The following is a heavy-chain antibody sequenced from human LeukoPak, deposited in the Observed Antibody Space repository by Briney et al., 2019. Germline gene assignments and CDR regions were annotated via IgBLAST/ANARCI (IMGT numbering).Heavy chain of an antibody. CDR2: INWNGGST. CDR1: GFTFDDYG. Sequence: PGGSLRLSCAASGFTFDDYGMSWVRQAPGKGLEWVSGINWNGGSTVYVDSVKGRFTISRDNAQNSLYLQMNSLRAEDTALYYCAREMSYDFWSGAFDYWGQGTLVTVSS. D-gene: IGHD3-3*01. CDR3: AREMSYDFWSGAFDY. V-gene: IGHV3-20*04. J-gene: IGHJ4*02.